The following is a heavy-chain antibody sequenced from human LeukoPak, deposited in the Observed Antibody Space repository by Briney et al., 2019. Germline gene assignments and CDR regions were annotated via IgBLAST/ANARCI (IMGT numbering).Heavy chain of an antibody. V-gene: IGHV3-48*03. Sequence: PGGSLRLSCAASGFTFSSYEMNWVRQAPGKGLEWVSYISSSGSTIYYADSVKGRFTISRDNAKNSLYLQMNSLRAEDTAVYYCTTEAGTSGNYWGQGTLVTVSS. CDR1: GFTFSSYE. J-gene: IGHJ4*02. D-gene: IGHD3-3*01. CDR2: ISSSGSTI. CDR3: TTEAGTSGNY.